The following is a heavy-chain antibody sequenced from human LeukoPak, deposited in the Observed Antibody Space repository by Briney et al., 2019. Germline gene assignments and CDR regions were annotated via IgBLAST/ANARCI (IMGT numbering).Heavy chain of an antibody. V-gene: IGHV1-18*04. D-gene: IGHD5-24*01. CDR1: GYTLSNHA. J-gene: IGHJ4*02. CDR3: ARDGVEMASY. CDR2: ISADNGNT. Sequence: ASVKVSCKGSGYTLSNHAFSWVRQAPGQGLEWMGWISADNGNTNHAQKFQGRVSLTTDTSTSTAYMELRSLRSDDTAVYYCARDGVEMASYWGQGTLVTVSS.